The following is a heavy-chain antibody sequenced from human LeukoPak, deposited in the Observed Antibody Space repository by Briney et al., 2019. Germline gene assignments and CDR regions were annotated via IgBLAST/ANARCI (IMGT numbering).Heavy chain of an antibody. Sequence: GASVKVSCKASGYTFTSYYMHWVRQAPGQGLEWMGGIIPIFGTANYAQKFQGRVTITADESTSTAYMELSSLRSEDTAVYYCASRYGSGSYYERYYYYYMDVWGKGTTVTISS. V-gene: IGHV1-69*13. CDR1: GYTFTSYY. CDR2: IIPIFGTA. J-gene: IGHJ6*03. D-gene: IGHD3-10*01. CDR3: ASRYGSGSYYERYYYYYMDV.